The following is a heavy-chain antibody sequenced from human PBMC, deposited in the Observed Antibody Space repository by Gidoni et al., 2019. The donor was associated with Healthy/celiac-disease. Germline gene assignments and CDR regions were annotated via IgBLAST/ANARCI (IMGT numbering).Heavy chain of an antibody. CDR1: GGSFSGSY. D-gene: IGHD2-2*02. J-gene: IGHJ6*02. Sequence: QVQLQQWGAGLLTPSETLSLPCAVSGGSFSGSYWSWIRQPPGKGLEWIGEINHSGSTNYNPSLKSRVTISVDTSKNQFSLKLSSVTAADTAVYYCARGAYCSSTSCYNSLYYYYGMDVWGQGTTVTVSS. CDR3: ARGAYCSSTSCYNSLYYYYGMDV. V-gene: IGHV4-34*01. CDR2: INHSGST.